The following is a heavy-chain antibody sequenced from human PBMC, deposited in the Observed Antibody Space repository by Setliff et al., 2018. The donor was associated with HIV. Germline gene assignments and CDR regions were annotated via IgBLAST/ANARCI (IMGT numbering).Heavy chain of an antibody. Sequence: ASVKVSCKASGYTFTSYGFNWVRQAPGQGLEWMGWISAYNGNTNYAQKLQGRVTMTTDTSTSTAYMELRSLRSDDTAVYYCASQGWELLRRPEYFQHWGQGALVTVSS. D-gene: IGHD1-26*01. V-gene: IGHV1-18*01. CDR1: GYTFTSYG. CDR3: ASQGWELLRRPEYFQH. CDR2: ISAYNGNT. J-gene: IGHJ1*01.